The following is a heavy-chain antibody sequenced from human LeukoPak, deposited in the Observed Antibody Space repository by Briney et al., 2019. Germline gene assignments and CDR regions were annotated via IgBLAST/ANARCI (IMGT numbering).Heavy chain of an antibody. CDR3: ARDEAAGTWIHIDY. V-gene: IGHV3-30*02. Sequence: SGGSLRLSCAASGFTFSNYAMHWVRQAPGKGLEWVAFIQYDGSSKNYADSVKGRFTISRDNSKNTLYLQMNSLRDDDTAVYYCARDEAAGTWIHIDYWGQGTLVTVSS. D-gene: IGHD5-18*01. J-gene: IGHJ4*02. CDR2: IQYDGSSK. CDR1: GFTFSNYA.